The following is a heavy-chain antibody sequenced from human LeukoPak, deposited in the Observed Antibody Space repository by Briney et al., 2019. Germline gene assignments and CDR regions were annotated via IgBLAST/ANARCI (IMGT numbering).Heavy chain of an antibody. D-gene: IGHD3-3*01. CDR1: GGSISRSSYY. J-gene: IGHJ4*02. CDR2: IYYGGST. CDR3: TTWRSGYADY. Sequence: PSETLSLTCTVSGGSISRSSYYWGWIRQTPGKGPEWIGSIYYGGSTYYNPSLKSRVTISVDTSKNQFALKLNSVTAADTAVYYCTTWRSGYADYWGQGTLVTVSS. V-gene: IGHV4-39*01.